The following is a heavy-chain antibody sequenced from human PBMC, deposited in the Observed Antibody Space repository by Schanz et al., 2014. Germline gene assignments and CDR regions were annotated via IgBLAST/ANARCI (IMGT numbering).Heavy chain of an antibody. CDR2: IIPILGIA. CDR3: ASSGAGYSSSWDFDY. Sequence: QVQLVQSGPEVKKPGSSVKVSCQAFGDTFNSYTINWVRQAPGQGLEWMGRIIPILGIANYAQKFQDKVTITADTSTTTAYMDVSSLRSEDTAVYYCASSGAGYSSSWDFDYWGQGTLVTVSS. CDR1: GDTFNSYT. J-gene: IGHJ4*02. D-gene: IGHD6-13*01. V-gene: IGHV1-69*02.